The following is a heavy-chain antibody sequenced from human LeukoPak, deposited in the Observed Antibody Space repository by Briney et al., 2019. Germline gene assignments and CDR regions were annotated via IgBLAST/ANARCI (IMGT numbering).Heavy chain of an antibody. CDR3: AREEYSSGWRTFVY. CDR1: GGSFSGYY. V-gene: IGHV4-34*01. CDR2: INHSGST. J-gene: IGHJ4*02. D-gene: IGHD6-19*01. Sequence: PSETLSLTCAVYGGSFSGYYWSWIRQPPGKGLEWIGEINHSGSTNYNPSLKSRVTISVDTSKNQFSLKLSSVTAADTAVYYCAREEYSSGWRTFVYWGQGTLVTVSS.